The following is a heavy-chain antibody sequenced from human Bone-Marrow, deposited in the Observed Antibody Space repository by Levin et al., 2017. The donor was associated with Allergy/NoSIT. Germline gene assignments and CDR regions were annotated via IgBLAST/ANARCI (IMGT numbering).Heavy chain of an antibody. CDR1: GFTFNNYG. D-gene: IGHD6-13*01. CDR2: IRFDGSDE. J-gene: IGHJ6*02. V-gene: IGHV3-30*02. Sequence: QPGGSLRLSCAASGFTFNNYGMHWVRQAPGKGLEWVAVIRFDGSDEYYADFVKGRFTISRDNSKKSLYLQMNSLRAEDTAVYYCAKERASGAGIYYGMDVWGQGTTVTVSS. CDR3: AKERASGAGIYYGMDV.